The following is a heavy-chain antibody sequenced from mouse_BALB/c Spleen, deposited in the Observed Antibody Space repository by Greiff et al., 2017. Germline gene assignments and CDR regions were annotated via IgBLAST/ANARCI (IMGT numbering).Heavy chain of an antibody. CDR1: GYTFTSYW. CDR2: INPSNGRT. D-gene: IGHD1-1*01. J-gene: IGHJ2*01. Sequence: QVQLQQPGAELVKPGASVKLSCKASGYTFTSYWMHWVKQRPGQGLEWIGEINPSNGRTNYNEKFKSKATLTVDKSSSTAYMQLSSLTSEDSAVYYCARGNYGSSFDYWGQGTTLTVSS. V-gene: IGHV1S81*02. CDR3: ARGNYGSSFDY.